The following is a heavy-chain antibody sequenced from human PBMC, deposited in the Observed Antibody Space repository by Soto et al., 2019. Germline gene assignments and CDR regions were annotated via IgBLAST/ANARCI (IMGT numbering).Heavy chain of an antibody. CDR1: GYSFTSYW. CDR2: IYPGDSDT. J-gene: IGHJ6*02. D-gene: IGHD3-10*01. V-gene: IGHV5-51*01. CDR3: AGGGVRGVITRTRDYYGMDV. Sequence: PGESLKISCKGSGYSFTSYWIGWVRQMPGKGLEWMGIIYPGDSDTRYSPSFQGQVTISADKSISTTYLQWSSLKASDTAMYYCAGGGVRGVITRTRDYYGMDVWGQGTTVTVSS.